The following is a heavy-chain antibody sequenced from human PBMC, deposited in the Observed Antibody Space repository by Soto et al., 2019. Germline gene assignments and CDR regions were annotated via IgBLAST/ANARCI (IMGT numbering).Heavy chain of an antibody. D-gene: IGHD1-26*01. V-gene: IGHV4-39*02. CDR2: TYYNGNT. Sequence: QLQLQESGPGLVKSSETLSLTCNVAGGSISSSSYYWGWIRQPPGKGLEWIGSTYYNGNTYDNPSLKSRVTMSVDTFENHFSLKLSSVTAADTAVYYCARSGQVGGTDYFDYWGQGTLVTVSS. J-gene: IGHJ4*02. CDR3: ARSGQVGGTDYFDY. CDR1: GGSISSSSYY.